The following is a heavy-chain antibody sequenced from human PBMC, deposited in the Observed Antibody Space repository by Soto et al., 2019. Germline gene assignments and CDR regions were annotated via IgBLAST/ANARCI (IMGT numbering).Heavy chain of an antibody. Sequence: SETLSLTCTVSGSSISSGGYYWSWIRQHPGKGLEWIGYIYYSGSTYYNPSLKSRVTISVDTSKNQFSLKLSSVTAADTAVYYCARVGDYYYMDVWGKGTTVTVSS. J-gene: IGHJ6*03. CDR1: GSSISSGGYY. CDR2: IYYSGST. CDR3: ARVGDYYYMDV. V-gene: IGHV4-31*03.